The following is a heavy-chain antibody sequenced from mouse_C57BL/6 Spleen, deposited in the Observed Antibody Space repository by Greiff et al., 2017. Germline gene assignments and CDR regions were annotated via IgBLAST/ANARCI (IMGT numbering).Heavy chain of an antibody. CDR3: VNSLYDVYFAY. Sequence: VQLQESGAELMKPGASVKLSCKATGYTFTGYWIEWVKQRPGHGLEWIGEILPGSGSTNYNEKFKGTATFTADPSSNTAYMPLYILTTELSAMYSAVNSLYDVYFAYWGQGTLVTVSA. CDR2: ILPGSGST. V-gene: IGHV1-9*01. J-gene: IGHJ3*01. D-gene: IGHD2-3*01. CDR1: GYTFTGYW.